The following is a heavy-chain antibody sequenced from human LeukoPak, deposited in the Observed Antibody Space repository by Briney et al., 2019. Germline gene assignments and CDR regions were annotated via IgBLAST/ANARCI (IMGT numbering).Heavy chain of an antibody. CDR2: ITPYNGNT. D-gene: IGHD1-26*01. J-gene: IGHJ4*02. V-gene: IGHV1-18*01. CDR3: ARDSYSGSYYGY. Sequence: ASVKVSCKASGYTFIGYSISWVRQAPGHGLEWMGWITPYNGNTDYVQNFQGRVTMTTDTSTSTAYMELSSLRSEDTAVYYCARDSYSGSYYGYWGQGTLVTVSS. CDR1: GYTFIGYS.